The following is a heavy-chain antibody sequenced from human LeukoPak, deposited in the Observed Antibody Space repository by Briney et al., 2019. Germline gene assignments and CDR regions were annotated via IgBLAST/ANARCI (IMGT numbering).Heavy chain of an antibody. J-gene: IGHJ4*02. V-gene: IGHV3-64*01. CDR3: GRDREYCSSTSCYTDATFDY. CDR1: GFTFSSYA. Sequence: GGSLRLSCAASGFTFSSYAMRWVRQAPGKGLEYVSAISSNGSSTYYANSVKSRFTISRDNSKNTLYLQMGSLRAEDMAVYYCGRDREYCSSTSCYTDATFDYWGQGTLVTVSS. D-gene: IGHD2-2*02. CDR2: ISSNGSST.